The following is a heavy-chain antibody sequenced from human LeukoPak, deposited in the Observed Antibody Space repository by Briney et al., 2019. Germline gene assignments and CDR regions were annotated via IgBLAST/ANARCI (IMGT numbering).Heavy chain of an antibody. D-gene: IGHD5-12*01. CDR2: ISSSGSTI. J-gene: IGHJ4*02. V-gene: IGHV3-48*03. CDR3: AKNPPVVSGYPSALDY. Sequence: PGGSLRLSCAASGFTFSTYEMTWVRQSPGKGLEWVSYISSSGSTIYYADSVKGRFTISRDNARNSLYLQMNSLRAEDTAVYYCAKNPPVVSGYPSALDYWGQGTLVTVSS. CDR1: GFTFSTYE.